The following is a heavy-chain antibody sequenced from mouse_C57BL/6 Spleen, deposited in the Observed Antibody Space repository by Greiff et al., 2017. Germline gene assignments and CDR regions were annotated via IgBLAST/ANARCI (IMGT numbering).Heavy chain of an antibody. Sequence: QVQLQQPGAELVRPGTSVKLSCKASGYTFTSYWMHWVKQRPGQGLEWIGVIDPSDSYTNYTQKFKGKATLTVDTSSSTAYMQLSSLTSEDSAVYYCARGGYGKHWYFDVWGTGTTVTVSS. CDR2: IDPSDSYT. CDR3: ARGGYGKHWYFDV. D-gene: IGHD2-1*01. CDR1: GYTFTSYW. J-gene: IGHJ1*03. V-gene: IGHV1-59*01.